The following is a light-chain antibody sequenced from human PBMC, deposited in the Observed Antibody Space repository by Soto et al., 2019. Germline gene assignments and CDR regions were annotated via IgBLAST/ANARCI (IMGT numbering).Light chain of an antibody. Sequence: QSALTQPRSVSGSRGQSVTFSCTGASSDVGGYDYVSWYQQHPGKAPKLIIYDVRKRPSGVPDRFSGSKSDNTASLTISGLQAEYEAEYFCCSYAGDDWVFGGGTKLTVL. CDR2: DVR. CDR3: CSYAGDDWV. CDR1: SSDVGGYDY. V-gene: IGLV2-11*01. J-gene: IGLJ3*02.